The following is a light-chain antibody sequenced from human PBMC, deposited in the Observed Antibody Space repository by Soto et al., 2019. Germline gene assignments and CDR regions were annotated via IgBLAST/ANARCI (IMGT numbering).Light chain of an antibody. Sequence: QSALALPASVSGSPGQSIAISCTGTSSDVGGYNYVSWYQQHPGKAPKLLISEVSIRPSGVSDRFSGSKSGNTASLTISGLQTEDEADYYCSSFTSAYPFVFGSGTKVTVL. CDR3: SSFTSAYPFV. CDR2: EVS. J-gene: IGLJ1*01. V-gene: IGLV2-14*01. CDR1: SSDVGGYNY.